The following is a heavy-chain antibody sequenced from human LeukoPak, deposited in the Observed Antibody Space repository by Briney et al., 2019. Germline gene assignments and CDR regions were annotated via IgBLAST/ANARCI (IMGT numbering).Heavy chain of an antibody. CDR2: IYYSGST. D-gene: IGHD3-16*01. CDR3: ARRGTYYYYMDV. Sequence: SETLSLTCTVSGGSISSGGYYWSWIRQHPGKGLEWVGYIYYSGSTYYNPSLKSRVTISVDTSKSQFSLKLSSVTAADTAVYYCARRGTYYYYMDVWGKGTTVTVSS. V-gene: IGHV4-31*03. J-gene: IGHJ6*03. CDR1: GGSISSGGYY.